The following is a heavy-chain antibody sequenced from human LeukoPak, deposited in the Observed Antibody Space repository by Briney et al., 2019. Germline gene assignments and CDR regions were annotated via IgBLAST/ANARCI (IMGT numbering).Heavy chain of an antibody. V-gene: IGHV3-48*03. CDR1: GFTFSSYE. CDR2: ISSSGSSI. CDR3: AREVGGSPNWFDP. J-gene: IGHJ5*02. Sequence: GGSLRLSCAASGFTFSSYEMNWVRQAPGKVLEWVSYISSSGSSIYDADSVKGRFTISRDNAKNSLYLQMNSLRAEDTAVYYCAREVGGSPNWFDPWGQGTLVTVSS. D-gene: IGHD1-26*01.